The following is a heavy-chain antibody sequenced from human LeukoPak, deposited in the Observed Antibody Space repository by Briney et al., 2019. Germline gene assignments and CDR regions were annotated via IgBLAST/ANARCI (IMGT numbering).Heavy chain of an antibody. CDR2: INSDGSST. CDR1: GFTFSSYA. Sequence: GGSLRLSCAASGFTFSSYAMHWVRQAPGKGLVWVSRINSDGSSTSYADSVKGRFTISRDNAKNTLYLQMNSLRAEDTAVYYCARLLYYYDSSGYYLDAFDIWGQGTMVTVSS. J-gene: IGHJ3*02. V-gene: IGHV3-74*01. CDR3: ARLLYYYDSSGYYLDAFDI. D-gene: IGHD3-22*01.